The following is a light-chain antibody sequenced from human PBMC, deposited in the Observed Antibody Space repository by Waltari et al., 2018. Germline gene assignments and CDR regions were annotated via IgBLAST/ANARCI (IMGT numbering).Light chain of an antibody. CDR3: SSRELSGHVV. CDR1: ILRPYY. J-gene: IGLJ2*01. CDR2: GKN. Sequence: SSDLTQDPAVSVALGQTVRITCQGHILRPYYGNWCRQKPGQPPELVIYGKNNRPSGIPDRFSASSSGNTASLIITGAQAEDEADYYCSSRELSGHVVFGGGTRLTVL. V-gene: IGLV3-19*01.